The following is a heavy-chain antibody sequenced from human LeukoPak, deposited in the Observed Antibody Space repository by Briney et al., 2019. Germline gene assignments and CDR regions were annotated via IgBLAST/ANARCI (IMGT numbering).Heavy chain of an antibody. CDR2: IYYSGST. V-gene: IGHV4-34*01. Sequence: SETLSLTCAVYGGSFSGYYWSWIRQPPGKGLEWIGSIYYSGSTYYNPSLKSRVTISVDTSKNQFSLKVTSVTAADTAVYYCARLKRDYYDSSGLVYFDYWGQGTLVTVSS. D-gene: IGHD3-22*01. J-gene: IGHJ4*02. CDR1: GGSFSGYY. CDR3: ARLKRDYYDSSGLVYFDY.